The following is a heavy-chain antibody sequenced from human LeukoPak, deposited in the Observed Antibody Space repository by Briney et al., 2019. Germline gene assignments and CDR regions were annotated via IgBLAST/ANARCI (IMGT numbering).Heavy chain of an antibody. J-gene: IGHJ5*02. Sequence: ASVKVSCKASGYTFTGYYMHWVRQAPGQGLEWMGWINPNSGGTNYAQKFQGRVTMTRDTSISTAYMELSRLRSDDTAVYYCASSAPNFDWLLWFDPWGQGTLVTVSS. V-gene: IGHV1-2*02. CDR3: ASSAPNFDWLLWFDP. D-gene: IGHD3-9*01. CDR2: INPNSGGT. CDR1: GYTFTGYY.